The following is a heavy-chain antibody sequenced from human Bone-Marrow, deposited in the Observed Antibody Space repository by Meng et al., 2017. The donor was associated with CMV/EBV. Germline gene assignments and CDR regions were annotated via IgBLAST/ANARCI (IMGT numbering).Heavy chain of an antibody. CDR1: GYTFTGYY. Sequence: SVKVSCKASGYTFTGYYMHWVRQAPGQGLEWMGGINPILGIANYAQKFQGRVTITADKSTSTAYMELSSLRSEDTAVYYCARGVNWGRKCYFDYWGQGTLVTVSS. D-gene: IGHD7-27*01. CDR2: INPILGIA. CDR3: ARGVNWGRKCYFDY. J-gene: IGHJ4*02. V-gene: IGHV1-69*10.